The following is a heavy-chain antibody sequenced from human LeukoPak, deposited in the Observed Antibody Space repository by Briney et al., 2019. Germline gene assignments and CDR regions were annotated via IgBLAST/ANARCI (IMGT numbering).Heavy chain of an antibody. CDR1: GGSFSGYY. CDR3: ARGDHYDSSGYYACWFDP. J-gene: IGHJ5*02. D-gene: IGHD3-22*01. CDR2: INHSGST. Sequence: SETLSLTCAVYGGSFSGYYWSWIRQPPGKGLEWIGEINHSGSTNYNPSLKSRVTISVDASKNQFSLKLSSVTAADTAVYYCARGDHYDSSGYYACWFDPWGQGTLVTVSS. V-gene: IGHV4-34*01.